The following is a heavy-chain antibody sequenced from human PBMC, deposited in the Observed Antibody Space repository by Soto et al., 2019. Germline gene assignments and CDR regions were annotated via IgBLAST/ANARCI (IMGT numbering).Heavy chain of an antibody. D-gene: IGHD3-22*01. CDR3: ARTVVDSSGHSTVLTPYYYYGMDV. J-gene: IGHJ6*02. Sequence: SGPTLVNPTQTLTLTCTFSGFSLSTSGMCVSWIRQPPGKALEWLALIDWDDDKYYSTSLKTRLTISKDTSKNQVVLTMTNMDPVDTATYYCARTVVDSSGHSTVLTPYYYYGMDVWGQGTTVTVS. CDR1: GFSLSTSGMC. CDR2: IDWDDDK. V-gene: IGHV2-70*01.